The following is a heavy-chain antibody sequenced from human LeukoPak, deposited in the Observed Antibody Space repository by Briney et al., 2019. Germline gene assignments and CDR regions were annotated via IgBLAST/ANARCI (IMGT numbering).Heavy chain of an antibody. Sequence: GGSLGLSCAASGLTFSSYGMPWVRRAPGKGLEWVAVISYDGNNKYSADSVKGRFTISRDNSQNTLYLQMKSLRAEDTAVYYCAKGLTIFGVVPDAFDIWGQGTMLTVSS. V-gene: IGHV3-30*18. J-gene: IGHJ3*02. D-gene: IGHD3-3*01. CDR1: GLTFSSYG. CDR2: ISYDGNNK. CDR3: AKGLTIFGVVPDAFDI.